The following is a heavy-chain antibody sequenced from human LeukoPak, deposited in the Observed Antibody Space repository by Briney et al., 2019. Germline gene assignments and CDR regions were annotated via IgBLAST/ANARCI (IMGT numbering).Heavy chain of an antibody. V-gene: IGHV3-30*18. Sequence: PGGSLRLSCAASGFTFSSYGMHWVRQAPGKGLEWVAVISYDGSNKYYADSVKGRFTISRDNSKNTLYLQMNSLRAEDTAVYYCAKKRALGEVEYSSAYFDYWPKGTLVTVSS. CDR3: AKKRALGEVEYSSAYFDY. CDR1: GFTFSSYG. J-gene: IGHJ4*02. CDR2: ISYDGSNK. D-gene: IGHD6-6*01.